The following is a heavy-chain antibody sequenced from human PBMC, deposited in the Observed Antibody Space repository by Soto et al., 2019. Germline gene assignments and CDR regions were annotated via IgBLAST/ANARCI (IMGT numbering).Heavy chain of an antibody. Sequence: GSLRLSCAASGFTFSSYAMSWFRQAPGKGLEWVSSISGAYGIHYADSVKGRFTISRDNSKNTLYLQMNSLRAEDTAVYYCAKAYSTGWSEGYFDYWGQGTLVTVSS. J-gene: IGHJ4*02. CDR1: GFTFSSYA. CDR2: ISGAYGI. CDR3: AKAYSTGWSEGYFDY. D-gene: IGHD6-19*01. V-gene: IGHV3-23*05.